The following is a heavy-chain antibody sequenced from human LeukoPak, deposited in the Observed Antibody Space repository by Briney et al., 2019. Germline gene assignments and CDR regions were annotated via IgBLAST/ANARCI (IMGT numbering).Heavy chain of an antibody. CDR2: TFSGYSYT. CDR3: ARHFHPAETTGGYFDL. Sequence: GESLKISCQSSGYNFTPSWIVWVRQMPGGSLEWLVMTFSGYSYTIYSPSFQGQVTISVDKSINTAYLQWSSLKASDTAMYYCARHFHPAETTGGYFDLWGRGTLVTVSA. J-gene: IGHJ2*01. D-gene: IGHD4-17*01. V-gene: IGHV5-51*01. CDR1: GYNFTPSW.